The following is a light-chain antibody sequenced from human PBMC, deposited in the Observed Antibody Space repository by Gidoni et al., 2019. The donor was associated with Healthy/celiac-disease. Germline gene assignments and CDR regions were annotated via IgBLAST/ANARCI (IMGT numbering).Light chain of an antibody. V-gene: IGKV3-15*01. CDR1: QSVSSN. J-gene: IGKJ2*01. Sequence: EIVMTQSAATLSVSPGERATLSGRASQSVSSNLAWYQQKPGQAPRLLISGASTRATGIPARFSGSGSGTEFTLTISSLQSEDFAVYYCQQYNNWPLYTFGQGTKLEIK. CDR3: QQYNNWPLYT. CDR2: GAS.